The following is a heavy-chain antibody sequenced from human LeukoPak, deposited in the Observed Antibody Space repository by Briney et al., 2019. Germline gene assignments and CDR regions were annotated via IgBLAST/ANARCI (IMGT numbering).Heavy chain of an antibody. CDR3: ARCRRDGYRIIPYFDY. Sequence: PSQTLSLTCTVSGGSISSGGYYWSWIRQHPGKGLEWIGYIYYSGSTYYNPSLKSRVTISVDTSKNQFSLKLSSVTAADTAVYYCARCRRDGYRIIPYFDYWGQGTLVTVSS. CDR2: IYYSGST. D-gene: IGHD5-24*01. CDR1: GGSISSGGYY. V-gene: IGHV4-31*03. J-gene: IGHJ4*02.